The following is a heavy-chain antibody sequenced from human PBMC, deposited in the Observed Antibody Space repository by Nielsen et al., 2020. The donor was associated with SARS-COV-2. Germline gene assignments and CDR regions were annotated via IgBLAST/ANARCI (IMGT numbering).Heavy chain of an antibody. D-gene: IGHD5-18*01. CDR2: INPNSGGT. CDR3: ASRRYSYGSAAFDI. CDR1: GYTFTGYY. V-gene: IGHV1-2*02. J-gene: IGHJ3*02. Sequence: ASVKVSCKASGYTFTGYYMHWVRQAPGQGLEWMGWINPNSGGTNYAQKFQGRVTMTADTSTTTAYMELRSLRSDDTAVYYCASRRYSYGSAAFDIWGQGTMVTVSS.